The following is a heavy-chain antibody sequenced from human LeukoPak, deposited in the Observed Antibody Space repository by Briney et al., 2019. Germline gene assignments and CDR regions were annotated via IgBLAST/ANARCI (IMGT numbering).Heavy chain of an antibody. CDR2: ISYDGSNK. J-gene: IGHJ4*02. CDR3: AREGEP. CDR1: GFTFSSYA. Sequence: GGSLRLSCAASGFTFSSYAMHWVRQAPGKGLEWVAVISYDGSNKYYADSVKGRFTISRDNSKNTLYLQMNSLRAEDTAVHYCAREGEPWGQGTLVTVSS. V-gene: IGHV3-30-3*01. D-gene: IGHD1-14*01.